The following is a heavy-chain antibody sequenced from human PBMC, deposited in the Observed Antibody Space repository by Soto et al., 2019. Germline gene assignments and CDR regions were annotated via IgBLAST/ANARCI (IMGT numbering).Heavy chain of an antibody. J-gene: IGHJ4*02. Sequence: GESLKISCKGSGYNFPDYWIAWVRQTPGKGLECMGIIYLGDSDTRYNPSFQGQVAISADKSITTVYLQWNSLKTSDTAIYYCARGYDYLESYFDYWGQGTVVTVSS. V-gene: IGHV5-51*01. CDR2: IYLGDSDT. D-gene: IGHD3-22*01. CDR1: GYNFPDYW. CDR3: ARGYDYLESYFDY.